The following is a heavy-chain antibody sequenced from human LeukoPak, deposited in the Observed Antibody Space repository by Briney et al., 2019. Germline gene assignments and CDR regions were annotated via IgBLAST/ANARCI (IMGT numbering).Heavy chain of an antibody. Sequence: GGSLRLSCAASGFTFSSYGMHWVRQAPGKGLEWVAVISYDGSNKYYADSVKGRFTISRDNSKNTLYLQMNSLRAEDTAVYYCAKDSRSNVYSSSWVDYWGQGTLVTVSS. CDR2: ISYDGSNK. V-gene: IGHV3-30*18. D-gene: IGHD6-6*01. CDR1: GFTFSSYG. CDR3: AKDSRSNVYSSSWVDY. J-gene: IGHJ4*02.